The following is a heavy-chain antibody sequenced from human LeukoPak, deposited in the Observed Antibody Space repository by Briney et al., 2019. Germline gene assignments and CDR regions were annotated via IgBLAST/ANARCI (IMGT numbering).Heavy chain of an antibody. Sequence: GGSLRLSCAASGFTFSTYWMHWVRQAPGKGLVWVSRINSDGSSTSYADSVKGRFTISRDNAKNTLYLQMNSLRAEDTAVYYCARGRLTSSWYYFDYWGQGTLVTVSS. CDR1: GFTFSTYW. V-gene: IGHV3-74*01. D-gene: IGHD6-19*01. J-gene: IGHJ4*02. CDR3: ARGRLTSSWYYFDY. CDR2: INSDGSST.